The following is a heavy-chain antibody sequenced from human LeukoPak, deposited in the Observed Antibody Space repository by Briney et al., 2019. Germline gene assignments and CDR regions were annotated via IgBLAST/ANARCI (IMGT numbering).Heavy chain of an antibody. CDR1: GFTFSSYA. Sequence: GGSLRLSCAASGFTFSSYAMHWVRQAPGKGLEWVAVISHDGSNKYYADSVKGRFTISRDNSKNTLYLQMNSLRAEDTAVYYCARDHSSSGIDYWGQGTLVTVSS. J-gene: IGHJ4*02. D-gene: IGHD6-13*01. CDR3: ARDHSSSGIDY. CDR2: ISHDGSNK. V-gene: IGHV3-30*01.